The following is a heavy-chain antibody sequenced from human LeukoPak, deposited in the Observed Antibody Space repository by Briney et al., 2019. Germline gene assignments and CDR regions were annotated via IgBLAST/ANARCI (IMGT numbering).Heavy chain of an antibody. CDR1: GFTLRSYV. CDR2: ISGSGDST. J-gene: IGHJ4*02. D-gene: IGHD2-21*02. CDR3: AKDRLLNCRGDCYIFDY. Sequence: GGSLRLSCVVSGFTLRSYVMNCVRQTPGKGLEGVLSISGSGDSTFYTDSAKGRFSISRDNSKHTLYLQVNGLRTEDTAVYYCAKDRLLNCRGDCYIFDYWGQGTVVTVSS. V-gene: IGHV3-23*01.